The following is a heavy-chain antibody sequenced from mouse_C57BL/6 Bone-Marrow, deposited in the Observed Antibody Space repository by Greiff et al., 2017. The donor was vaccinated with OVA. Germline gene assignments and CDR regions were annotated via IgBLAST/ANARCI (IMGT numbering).Heavy chain of an antibody. Sequence: EVQRVESGGGLVKPGGSLKLSCAASGFTFSDYGMHWVRQAPEKGLEWVAYISSGSSTIYYADTVKGRFTFSRDNAKNTLFLQMNSLRSEDTAMYYCARPYLLWSWFAYGGQGTLVTVSA. J-gene: IGHJ3*01. CDR1: GFTFSDYG. D-gene: IGHD2-1*01. V-gene: IGHV5-17*01. CDR2: ISSGSSTI. CDR3: ARPYLLWSWFAY.